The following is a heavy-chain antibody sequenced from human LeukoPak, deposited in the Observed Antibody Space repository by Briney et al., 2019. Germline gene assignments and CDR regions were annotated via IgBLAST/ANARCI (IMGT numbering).Heavy chain of an antibody. J-gene: IGHJ4*02. CDR2: ISFDGNNK. V-gene: IGHV3-30*18. CDR3: AKDTYSYGYFDY. Sequence: GGSLRLSCAASGFTLSSFGMHWVRQAPGKGLEWVAAISFDGNNKYYADSAKGRFTISSDNSKNTLYLQMNSLRAEDTAVYYCAKDTYSYGYFDYWGQGTLVTVSS. D-gene: IGHD5-18*01. CDR1: GFTLSSFG.